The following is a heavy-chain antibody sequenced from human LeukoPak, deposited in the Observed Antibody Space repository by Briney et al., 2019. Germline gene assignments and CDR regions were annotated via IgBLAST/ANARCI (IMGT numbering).Heavy chain of an antibody. J-gene: IGHJ4*02. V-gene: IGHV3-7*01. Sequence: GGSLRLSCVVSGFIFSSYWMSWVRQAPGKGLEWVANIKQDGSEKYYVDSVKGRFTMSRDNAKNSLYLQMNSLRAEDTAVYYCARVQWELRGVGSYFEYWGQGALVTVSS. CDR1: GFIFSSYW. CDR2: IKQDGSEK. D-gene: IGHD1-26*01. CDR3: ARVQWELRGVGSYFEY.